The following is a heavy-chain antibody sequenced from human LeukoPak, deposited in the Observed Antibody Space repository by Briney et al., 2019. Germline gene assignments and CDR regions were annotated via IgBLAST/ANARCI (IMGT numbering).Heavy chain of an antibody. CDR3: ARGGYEGLGDY. J-gene: IGHJ4*02. V-gene: IGHV4-59*12. D-gene: IGHD3-22*01. CDR2: IYHSGST. CDR1: GGSISSYY. Sequence: PSETLSLTCTVSGGSISSYYWSWIRQPPGKGLEWIGYIYHSGSTYYNPSLKSRVTISVDRSKNQFSLKLSSVTAADTAVYYCARGGYEGLGDYWGQGTLVTVSS.